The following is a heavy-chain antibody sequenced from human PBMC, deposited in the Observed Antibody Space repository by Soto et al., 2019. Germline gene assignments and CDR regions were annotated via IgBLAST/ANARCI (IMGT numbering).Heavy chain of an antibody. V-gene: IGHV3-23*01. Sequence: GGSLRLSCAASGFTFSNYDMNWVRQAPGKGLEWVSAITGSGGSTYDADSVKGRFTISRDNSKNMLYLQMNSLRAEDTAVYYCAKDSYSSGWYVDWFDPWGQGTLVTVSS. CDR2: ITGSGGST. J-gene: IGHJ5*02. CDR3: AKDSYSSGWYVDWFDP. D-gene: IGHD6-19*01. CDR1: GFTFSNYD.